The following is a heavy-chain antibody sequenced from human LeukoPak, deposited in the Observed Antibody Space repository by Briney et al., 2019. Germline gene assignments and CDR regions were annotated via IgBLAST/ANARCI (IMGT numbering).Heavy chain of an antibody. CDR2: ISYDGSIK. D-gene: IGHD2-2*01. J-gene: IGHJ4*02. CDR1: GFTFSSYA. Sequence: GKSLRLSCAASGFTFSSYAMHWVRQAPGEGLEWVAVISYDGSIKHYTDSVKGRFTISRDNSKNTLYLQMSSLRPEDTAVYYCASIFWGYCSSTSCYVDYWGQGTLVSVSS. V-gene: IGHV3-30-3*01. CDR3: ASIFWGYCSSTSCYVDY.